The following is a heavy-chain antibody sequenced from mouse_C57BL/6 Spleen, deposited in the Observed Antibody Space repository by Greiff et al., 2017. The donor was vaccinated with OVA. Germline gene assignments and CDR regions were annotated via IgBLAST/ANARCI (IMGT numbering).Heavy chain of an antibody. CDR1: GYTFTSYG. Sequence: EVQLQQSGAELVRPGSSVKMSCKTSGYTFTSYGINWVKQRPGQGLEWIGYIYIGNGYTEYNEKFKGKATLHSDTYYSTAYMHLSSLTPEYPCIYFCARAATYYFDYWGQGTTLTVSS. V-gene: IGHV1-58*01. CDR2: IYIGNGYT. CDR3: ARAATYYFDY. J-gene: IGHJ2*01.